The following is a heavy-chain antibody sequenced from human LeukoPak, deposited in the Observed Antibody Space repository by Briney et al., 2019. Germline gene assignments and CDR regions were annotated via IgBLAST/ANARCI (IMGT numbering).Heavy chain of an antibody. V-gene: IGHV1-69*05. CDR2: IIPIFGTA. J-gene: IGHJ4*02. D-gene: IGHD5-18*01. Sequence: SVKVSCKASGGTFSSYAISWVRQAPGQGLEWIGGIIPIFGTANYAQKFQGRVTITTDESTSTAYMGLSSLRSEDTAVYYCYHVDTAMVEYWGQGTLVTVSS. CDR1: GGTFSSYA. CDR3: YHVDTAMVEY.